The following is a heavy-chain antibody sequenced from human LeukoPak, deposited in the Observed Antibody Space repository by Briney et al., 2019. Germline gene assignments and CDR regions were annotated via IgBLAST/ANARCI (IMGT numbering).Heavy chain of an antibody. CDR3: ARDNSVRDEAWWFNP. Sequence: RGSLRLSWAASGFTFSSYWKRWGRQAPGKGLGWVANINHDGIGKYYVDSVRGRFNISRDKAMVSLYLRMNSLRAEDTAVYYCARDNSVRDEAWWFNPWGQGTLVTVSS. CDR2: INHDGIGK. CDR1: GFTFSSYW. J-gene: IGHJ5*02. V-gene: IGHV3-7*01. D-gene: IGHD5-24*01.